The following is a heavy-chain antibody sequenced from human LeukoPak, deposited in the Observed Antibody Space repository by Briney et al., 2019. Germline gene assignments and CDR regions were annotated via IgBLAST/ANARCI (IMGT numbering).Heavy chain of an antibody. CDR1: GFTFSSYS. D-gene: IGHD3-10*01. CDR2: ISSSSSYI. J-gene: IGHJ4*02. CDR3: ARALMVRGVISGY. V-gene: IGHV3-21*01. Sequence: GGSLRLSCAASGFTFSSYSMNWVRQAPGKGLEWVSSISSSSSYIYYADSVKGRFTISRDNAKNSLYLQMNSLRAEDTAVYYCARALMVRGVISGYWGQGTLVTVSS.